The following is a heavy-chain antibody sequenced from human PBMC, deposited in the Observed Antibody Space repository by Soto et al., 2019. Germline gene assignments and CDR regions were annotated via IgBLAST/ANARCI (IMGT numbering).Heavy chain of an antibody. V-gene: IGHV1-69*13. D-gene: IGHD6-19*01. Sequence: ASVKVSCKASGGTFSSYAISWVRQAPGQGLEWMGGIIPIFGTANYAQKFQGRVTVTADESTSTAYMELSSLRSEDTAVYYCAGDAGAGSGWYRFGYWGQGTLVTVSS. CDR3: AGDAGAGSGWYRFGY. CDR1: GGTFSSYA. J-gene: IGHJ4*02. CDR2: IIPIFGTA.